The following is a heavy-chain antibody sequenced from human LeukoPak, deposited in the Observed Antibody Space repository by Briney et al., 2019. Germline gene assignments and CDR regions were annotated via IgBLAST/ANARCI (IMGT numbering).Heavy chain of an antibody. CDR2: INTNTGNP. CDR3: ARGSLGYSSGWYDY. Sequence: GAPVKVSCKASGYTFTSYAMNWVRQAPGQGLEWMGRINTNTGNPTYAQGFTGRFVFSLDTSVSTAYLQISSLKAEDTAVYYCARGSLGYSSGWYDYWGQGTLVTVSS. D-gene: IGHD6-19*01. V-gene: IGHV7-4-1*02. CDR1: GYTFTSYA. J-gene: IGHJ4*02.